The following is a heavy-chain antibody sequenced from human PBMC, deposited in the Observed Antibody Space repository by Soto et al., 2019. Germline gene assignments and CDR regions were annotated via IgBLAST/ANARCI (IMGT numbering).Heavy chain of an antibody. V-gene: IGHV1-69*01. CDR1: GGTFSSYA. J-gene: IGHJ6*02. CDR3: ARGSRTIFGVVIGVYYYYGMDV. CDR2: IIPIFGTA. Sequence: QVQLVQSGAEVKKPGSSVKVSCKASGGTFSSYAISWVRQAPGQGLEWMGGIIPIFGTANYAQKFQGRVTITAHEATSTGYMELSSLRSEDTAVYYCARGSRTIFGVVIGVYYYYGMDVWGQGTTVTVSS. D-gene: IGHD3-3*01.